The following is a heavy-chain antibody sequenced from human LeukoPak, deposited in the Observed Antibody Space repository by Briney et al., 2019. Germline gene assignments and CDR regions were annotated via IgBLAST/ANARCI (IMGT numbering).Heavy chain of an antibody. CDR2: INHSGST. J-gene: IGHJ4*02. CDR1: GGSISSSSYY. Sequence: SETLSLTCTVSGGSISSSSYYWSWIRQPPGKGLEWIGEINHSGSTNYNPSLKSRVTISVDTSKNQFSLKLSSVTAADTAVYYCASNDYSNPKRDYYFDYWGQGTLVTVSS. CDR3: ASNDYSNPKRDYYFDY. V-gene: IGHV4-39*07. D-gene: IGHD4-11*01.